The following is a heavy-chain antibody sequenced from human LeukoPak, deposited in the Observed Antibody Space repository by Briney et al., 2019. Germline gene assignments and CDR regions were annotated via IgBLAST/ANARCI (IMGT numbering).Heavy chain of an antibody. D-gene: IGHD3-22*01. J-gene: IGHJ4*02. CDR1: GFTFSDYY. CDR2: ISSSGSTI. V-gene: IGHV3-11*04. CDR3: ARGEQRMWLLLPNYFDY. Sequence: GGSLRLSCAASGFTFSDYYMSLIRQAPGKGLEWVSYISSSGSTIYYADSVKGRFTISRDNAKNSLYLQMNSLRAEDTAVYYCARGEQRMWLLLPNYFDYWGQGTLVTVSS.